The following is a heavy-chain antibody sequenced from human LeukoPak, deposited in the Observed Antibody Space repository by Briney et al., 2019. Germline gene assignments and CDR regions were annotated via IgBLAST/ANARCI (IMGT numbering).Heavy chain of an antibody. D-gene: IGHD1-26*01. J-gene: IGHJ4*02. CDR2: ISGNGGTT. CDR1: GFTFSSYD. Sequence: GGSLRLSCAASGFTFSSYDMQWVRQAPGKGLEYVSAISGNGGTTYYANSVKGRFTISRDNSKNTLYLQMGSLRTEDMAVYYCARDGARYSGSYYNDYWGQGTLVTVSS. V-gene: IGHV3-64*01. CDR3: ARDGARYSGSYYNDY.